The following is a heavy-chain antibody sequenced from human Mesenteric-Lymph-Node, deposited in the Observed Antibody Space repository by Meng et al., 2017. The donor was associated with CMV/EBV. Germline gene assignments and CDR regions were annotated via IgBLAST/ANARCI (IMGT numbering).Heavy chain of an antibody. V-gene: IGHV4-39*07. CDR1: VGSIGSGSYY. CDR3: ARDGDYYDSSGYNPFDY. CDR2: IYYSGST. Sequence: QVQLQESGPGLVKPSQTLSLTCACSVGSIGSGSYYWNWIRQPPGKGLEWIGSIYYSGSTYYNPSLKSRVTISVDTSKNQFSLKLSSVTAADTAVYYCARDGDYYDSSGYNPFDYWGQGTLVTVSS. J-gene: IGHJ4*02. D-gene: IGHD3-22*01.